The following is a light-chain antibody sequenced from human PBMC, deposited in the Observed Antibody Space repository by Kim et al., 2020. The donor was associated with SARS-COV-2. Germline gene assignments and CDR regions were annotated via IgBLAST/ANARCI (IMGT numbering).Light chain of an antibody. V-gene: IGKV1D-13*01. CDR2: DAS. CDR1: QGISSS. J-gene: IGKJ4*01. Sequence: ASVGDRVTITCRASQGISSSLAWFQQIPGKAPKLLIYDASTLRSGVPSRFGGSGSGTDFTLAISSLQPEDFATYYCQQFKNYPHTFGGGTKVDIK. CDR3: QQFKNYPHT.